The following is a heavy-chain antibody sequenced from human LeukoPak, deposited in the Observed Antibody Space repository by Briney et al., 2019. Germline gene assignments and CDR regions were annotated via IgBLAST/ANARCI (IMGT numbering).Heavy chain of an antibody. CDR2: IYYSGST. CDR3: ARLRAGVSSSWFDY. D-gene: IGHD6-13*01. J-gene: IGHJ4*02. Sequence: SETLSLTCTVSGGSISSYYWSWIRQPPGKGLEWIGYIYYSGSTNYNPSLKSRVTISVDTSKNQFPLKLSSVTAADTAVYYCARLRAGVSSSWFDYWGQGTLVTVSS. CDR1: GGSISSYY. V-gene: IGHV4-59*08.